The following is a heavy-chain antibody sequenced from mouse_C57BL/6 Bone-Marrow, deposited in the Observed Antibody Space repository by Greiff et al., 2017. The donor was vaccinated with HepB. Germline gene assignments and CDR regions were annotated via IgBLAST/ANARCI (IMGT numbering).Heavy chain of an antibody. D-gene: IGHD1-1*01. V-gene: IGHV1-59*01. Sequence: QVHVKQPGAELVRPGTSVKLSCKASGYTFTSYWMHWVKQRPGQGLAWIGVIDPSDSYTNYNQKFKGKATLTVDTSSSTAYMQLSSLTSEDSAVYYCARPTVIDYWGQGTTLTVSS. CDR1: GYTFTSYW. CDR2: IDPSDSYT. J-gene: IGHJ2*01. CDR3: ARPTVIDY.